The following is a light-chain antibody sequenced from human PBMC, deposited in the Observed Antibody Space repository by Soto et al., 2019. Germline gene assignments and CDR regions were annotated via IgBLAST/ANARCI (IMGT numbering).Light chain of an antibody. CDR2: DAS. V-gene: IGKV3-11*01. J-gene: IGKJ5*01. CDR3: QQRSDWPSIT. CDR1: QSVSSY. Sequence: EIVLTQSPATLSLSPGERATLSCRASQSVSSYLAWYQQKPGQAPRLLIYDASSRATGIPARFSGSGSGTDFTLTISSLEPEYFAVYYCQQRSDWPSITFGQGTRLEIK.